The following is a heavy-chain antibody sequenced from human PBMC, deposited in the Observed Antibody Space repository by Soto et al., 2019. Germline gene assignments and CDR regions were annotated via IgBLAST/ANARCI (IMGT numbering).Heavy chain of an antibody. Sequence: PSETLSLTCTVSGASISSGDYYWTWIRQPPGKGLEWIGYIYYSGSTNYNPSLKSRVTISVDTSKSQFSLKLSSVTAADTAVYYCARSPPTTVTYFDYWGQGTLVTVSS. J-gene: IGHJ4*02. CDR2: IYYSGST. CDR3: ARSPPTTVTYFDY. CDR1: GASISSGDYY. V-gene: IGHV4-61*08. D-gene: IGHD4-17*01.